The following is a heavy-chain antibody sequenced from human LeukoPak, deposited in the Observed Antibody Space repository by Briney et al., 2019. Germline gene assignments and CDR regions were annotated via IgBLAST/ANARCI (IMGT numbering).Heavy chain of an antibody. CDR2: IYYSGST. D-gene: IGHD3-9*01. V-gene: IGHV4-59*08. CDR1: GGSISSYY. CDR3: ARQYDILTGYHY. Sequence: NPSETLPLTCTVSGGSISSYYWSWIRQPPGKGLEWIGYIYYSGSTNYNPSLKSRVTISVDTSKNQFSLKLSSVTAADTAVYYCARQYDILTGYHYWGQGTLVTVSS. J-gene: IGHJ4*02.